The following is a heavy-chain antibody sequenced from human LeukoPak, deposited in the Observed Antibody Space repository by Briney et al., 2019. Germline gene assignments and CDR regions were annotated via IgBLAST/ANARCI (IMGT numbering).Heavy chain of an antibody. CDR2: MNPNSGNT. CDR3: ARGNYGDYAGVDY. V-gene: IGHV1-8*02. D-gene: IGHD4-17*01. J-gene: IGHJ4*02. CDR1: GGTFSSYA. Sequence: VASVKVSCKASGGTFSSYAISWVRQATGQGLEWMGWMNPNSGNTGYAQKFQGRVTMTRNTSISTAYMELSSLRSEDTAVYYCARGNYGDYAGVDYWGQGTLVTVSS.